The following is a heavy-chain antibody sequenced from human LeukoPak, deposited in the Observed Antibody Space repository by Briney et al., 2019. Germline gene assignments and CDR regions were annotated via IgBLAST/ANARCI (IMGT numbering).Heavy chain of an antibody. CDR2: ISSSSSTI. Sequence: GGSLRLSCAASGFTFSSYSMNWVRQAPGKGLEWVSYISSSSSTIYYADSVKGRFTISRDNAKNSLYLQMNSLRAEDTAVYYCARDPSAVVPADNWFDPWGQGTLVTVSS. D-gene: IGHD2-2*01. J-gene: IGHJ5*02. CDR1: GFTFSSYS. V-gene: IGHV3-48*01. CDR3: ARDPSAVVPADNWFDP.